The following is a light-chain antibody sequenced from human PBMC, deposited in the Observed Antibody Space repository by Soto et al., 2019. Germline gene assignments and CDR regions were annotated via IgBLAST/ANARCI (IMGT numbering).Light chain of an antibody. Sequence: DIQMTQSPSSLSASVGYRVTITCRASQGIRSGLGWYQQKPGKAPKRLIDAASSLQSGVPSRFSGSGSGTEFTLTISSLQPEDFATYYCLQHNTYPLTFGGGTRWIS. J-gene: IGKJ4*01. CDR2: AAS. CDR1: QGIRSG. CDR3: LQHNTYPLT. V-gene: IGKV1-17*01.